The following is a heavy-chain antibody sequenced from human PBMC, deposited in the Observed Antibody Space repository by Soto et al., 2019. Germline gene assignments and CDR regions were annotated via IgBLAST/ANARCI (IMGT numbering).Heavy chain of an antibody. D-gene: IGHD3-16*02. V-gene: IGHV3-30*18. J-gene: IGHJ6*03. Sequence: GSLRLSCAASGFTFSSYGMHWVRQAPGKGLEWVAVISYDGSNKYYADSVKGRFTISRDNSKNTLYLQMNSLRAEDTAVYYCAKDLIMITFGGVIGDYYYYYMDVWGKGTTVTVSS. CDR2: ISYDGSNK. CDR1: GFTFSSYG. CDR3: AKDLIMITFGGVIGDYYYYYMDV.